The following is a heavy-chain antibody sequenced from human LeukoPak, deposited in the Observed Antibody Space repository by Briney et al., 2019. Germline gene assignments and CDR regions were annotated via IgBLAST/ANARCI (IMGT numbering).Heavy chain of an antibody. V-gene: IGHV3-21*01. D-gene: IGHD3-3*01. Sequence: GGSLRLSCAASGFTFSNYGMNWVRQAPGKGLEWVSSITSSSSYIYYADSVKGRLTISRDNAKKSLYLQMNSLRAEDTAVYYCARDRRRITIFGVVIIPTYFDYWGQGTLVTVSS. J-gene: IGHJ4*02. CDR3: ARDRRRITIFGVVIIPTYFDY. CDR2: ITSSSSYI. CDR1: GFTFSNYG.